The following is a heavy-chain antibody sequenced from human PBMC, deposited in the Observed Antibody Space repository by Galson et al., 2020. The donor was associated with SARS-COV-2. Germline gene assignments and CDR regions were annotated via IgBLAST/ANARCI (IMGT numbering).Heavy chain of an antibody. J-gene: IGHJ4*02. CDR2: VHHRGST. V-gene: IGHV4-38-2*02. CDR1: GYSISSGFY. Sequence: SETLSLICTVSGYSISSGFYWGWIRQPPGKGLEWIVNVHHRGSTYYNPSLKSRLTRSVDTSKNQFSLQLSSVTAADTAVYYCARSRVTTGYFDYWGRGRPVTVAS. CDR3: ARSRVTTGYFDY. D-gene: IGHD4-17*01.